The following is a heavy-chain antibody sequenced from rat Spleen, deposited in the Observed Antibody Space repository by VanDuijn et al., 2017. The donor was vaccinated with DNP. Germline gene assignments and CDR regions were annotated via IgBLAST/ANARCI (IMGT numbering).Heavy chain of an antibody. D-gene: IGHD1-11*01. CDR2: ISFSGST. CDR1: GYSITSNY. V-gene: IGHV3-1*01. Sequence: EVQLQESGPGLVKPSQSLSLTCSVTGYSITSNYWGWIRKFPGNKMEWMAYISFSGSTGYNPSLRSRISITRDTSKNQFFLQLNSVTTEDTATYYCARHGDGNYGFDWFAYWGQGTLVTVSS. CDR3: ARHGDGNYGFDWFAY. J-gene: IGHJ3*01.